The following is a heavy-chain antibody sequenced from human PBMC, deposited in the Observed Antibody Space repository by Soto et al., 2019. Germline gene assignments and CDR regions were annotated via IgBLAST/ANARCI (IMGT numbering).Heavy chain of an antibody. CDR3: AREQWGYDS. CDR2: IYYTGNT. V-gene: IGHV4-31*03. D-gene: IGHD2-15*01. J-gene: IGHJ4*02. Sequence: QFQLRESGPERLKPSQTLSPTSTFSGGSTISNGNYWTWFRQHPGKGWEWIAYIYYTGNTYYNPSLKSRLSIIVATSKNQFSLNLRSVTAADTAVYYCAREQWGYDSWGQGTLVTVSS. CDR1: GGSTISNGNY.